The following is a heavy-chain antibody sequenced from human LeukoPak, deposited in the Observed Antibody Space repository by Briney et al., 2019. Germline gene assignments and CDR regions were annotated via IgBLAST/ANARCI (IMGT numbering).Heavy chain of an antibody. J-gene: IGHJ4*02. Sequence: GGSLRLSCAVSGFTFSSYSMNWVRQAPGKGLEWVSYITGSSSAIYYADSVKGRFTISRDNAKNSLYLQMNSLRDEDTAVYYCARDGGGGYNQIDFWGQGTLVTVSS. CDR2: ITGSSSAI. V-gene: IGHV3-48*02. CDR3: ARDGGGGYNQIDF. D-gene: IGHD5-24*01. CDR1: GFTFSSYS.